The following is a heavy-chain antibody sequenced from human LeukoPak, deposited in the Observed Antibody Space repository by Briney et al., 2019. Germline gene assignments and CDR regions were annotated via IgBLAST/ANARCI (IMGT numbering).Heavy chain of an antibody. J-gene: IGHJ5*01. CDR3: AKEPREYCSSTSCPNWFDS. Sequence: GGSLRLSCAASGFTFNNYAMSWVRQAPGKRLEWVSAMSASGGTTYYADSVKGRFSISRDNSENTLFLQMNSLRAEDTAVYYCAKEPREYCSSTSCPNWFDSWGQGTLVTVST. CDR1: GFTFNNYA. V-gene: IGHV3-23*01. D-gene: IGHD2-2*01. CDR2: MSASGGTT.